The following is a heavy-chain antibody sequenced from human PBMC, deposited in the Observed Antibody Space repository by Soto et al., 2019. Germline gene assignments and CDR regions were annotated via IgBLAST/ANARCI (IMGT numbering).Heavy chain of an antibody. V-gene: IGHV4-39*01. CDR1: GGSISSSSYS. Sequence: QLQLQESGPRLVKPSETLSLTCSVSGGSISSSSYSWGWIRQPPGKGLEWIGTIYYSGSTHYNPSLKGRVAISADTPNNQLSLRLSSVTAADTAVYYCGRQPGHCGSTTCFGYYSVDVWGQGTTVTVS. CDR2: IYYSGST. CDR3: GRQPGHCGSTTCFGYYSVDV. J-gene: IGHJ6*02. D-gene: IGHD2-2*01.